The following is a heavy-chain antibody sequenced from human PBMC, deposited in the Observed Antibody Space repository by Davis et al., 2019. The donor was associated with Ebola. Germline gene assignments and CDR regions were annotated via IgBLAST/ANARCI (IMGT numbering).Heavy chain of an antibody. CDR1: GFSLSPRGMC. V-gene: IGHV2-70*17. CDR2: IEWNDDK. CDR3: ALIRRNSGWYLSDY. J-gene: IGHJ4*02. D-gene: IGHD6-19*01. Sequence: SGPPLVTPTPTLTPTCTFSGFSLSPRGMCVRWIRPPPGKALEWLARIEWNDDKFYNTSLKTRLTISKDTSKNQVVLTMTNMDPVDTATYYCALIRRNSGWYLSDYWGQGTLVTVSS.